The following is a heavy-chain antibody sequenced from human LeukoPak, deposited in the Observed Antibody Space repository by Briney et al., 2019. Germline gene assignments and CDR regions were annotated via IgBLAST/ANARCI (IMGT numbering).Heavy chain of an antibody. CDR2: INPNAGDT. CDR1: GYTFTTYY. V-gene: IGHV1-46*01. J-gene: IGHJ4*02. CDR3: ARGEGYRVGAWWYFDY. D-gene: IGHD1-26*01. Sequence: ASVKVSCKASGYTFTTYYLHWVRQAPGQGLEWMGIINPNAGDTGYARKFLGRVTMTRDTSTSTVYMELSSLGSEDTAVYYCARGEGYRVGAWWYFDYWGQGTLVTVSS.